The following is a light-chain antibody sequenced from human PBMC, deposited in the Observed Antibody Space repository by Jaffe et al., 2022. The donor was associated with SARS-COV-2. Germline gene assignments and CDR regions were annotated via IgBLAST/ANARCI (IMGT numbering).Light chain of an antibody. CDR3: QQANSFPPT. CDR1: HDISRW. CDR2: PAS. V-gene: IGKV1-12*01. J-gene: IGKJ4*01. Sequence: DIQLTQSPSSVSASVGDRVTITCRASHDISRWLAWYQQKPGRAPKLLISPASTFQNGVPSRFSGSGSGTDFTLTINSLQPEDFATYFCQQANSFPPTFGGGTKVEIK.